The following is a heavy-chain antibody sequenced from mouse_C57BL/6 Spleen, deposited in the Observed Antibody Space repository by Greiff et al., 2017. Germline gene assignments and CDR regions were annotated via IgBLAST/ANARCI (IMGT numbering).Heavy chain of an antibody. CDR1: GFNIKDYY. CDR2: IDPENGYT. Sequence: VQLQQSGAELVRPGASVKLSCTASGFNIKDYYMHWVKQRPEQGLEWIGWIDPENGYTEYASKFQGKATITADTSSNTAYLQLSSLTSEDTAVYYCTGYGSSPYAMDYWGQGTSVTVSS. CDR3: TGYGSSPYAMDY. D-gene: IGHD1-1*01. J-gene: IGHJ4*01. V-gene: IGHV14-4*01.